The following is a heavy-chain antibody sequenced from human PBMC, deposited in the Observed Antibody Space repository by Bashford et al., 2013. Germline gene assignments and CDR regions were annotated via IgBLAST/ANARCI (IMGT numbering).Heavy chain of an antibody. CDR2: INSDGSST. Sequence: GGSLRLSCAASGFTFSSYWMHWVRQAPGKGLVWVSRINSDGSSTSYADSVKGRFTISRDNAKNTLYLQMNSLRAEDTAVYYCARVLTYYDFWSGLPYYYYYGMDVWGQGTTVTVSS. CDR3: ARVLTYYDFWSGLPYYYYYGMDV. J-gene: IGHJ6*02. V-gene: IGHV3-74*01. CDR1: GFTFSSYW. D-gene: IGHD3-3*01.